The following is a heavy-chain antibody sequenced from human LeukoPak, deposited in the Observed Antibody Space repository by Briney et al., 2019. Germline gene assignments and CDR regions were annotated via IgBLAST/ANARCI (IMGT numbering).Heavy chain of an antibody. CDR1: GDSVSSNSAA. Sequence: SQTLSLTCAISGDSVSSNSAAWNWIRQSPSRGLEWLGRTYYRSKWYNDYAVSVKSRITINPDTSKNQFSLQLSSVTAADTAVYYCARLETVALPVLEAFDIWGQGTLVTVSS. CDR3: ARLETVALPVLEAFDI. CDR2: TYYRSKWYN. V-gene: IGHV6-1*01. J-gene: IGHJ4*02. D-gene: IGHD3-3*01.